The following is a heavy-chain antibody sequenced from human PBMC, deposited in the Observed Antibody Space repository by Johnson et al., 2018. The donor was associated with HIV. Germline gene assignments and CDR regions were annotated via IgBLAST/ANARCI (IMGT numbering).Heavy chain of an antibody. V-gene: IGHV3-20*04. Sequence: VQLVESGGGVVRPGGSLRLSCAASGFRFDDHGMSWVRQAPGKGLEWVSGISWNGGSTIYYADSVKGRFTISRDNAKNSLYLQMNSLRAEDTAVYYCAKERPPSDIIVGASAHDAFDIWGQGTMVTVSS. D-gene: IGHD1-26*01. CDR3: AKERPPSDIIVGASAHDAFDI. CDR1: GFRFDDHG. J-gene: IGHJ3*02. CDR2: ISWNGGSTI.